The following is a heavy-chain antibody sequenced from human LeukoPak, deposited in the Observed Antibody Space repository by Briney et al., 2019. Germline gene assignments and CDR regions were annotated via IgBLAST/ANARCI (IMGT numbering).Heavy chain of an antibody. V-gene: IGHV3-21*01. CDR2: ISSSSSYI. CDR3: ARAGIDEYYFDY. Sequence: GGSLRLSCAASGFTFSSYSMNWVRQAPGKGLEGVSSISSSSSYIYYADSVKGRFTISRDNAKNSLYLQMNSLRAEDTAVYYCARAGIDEYYFDYWGPGTLVTVSS. D-gene: IGHD6-13*01. J-gene: IGHJ4*02. CDR1: GFTFSSYS.